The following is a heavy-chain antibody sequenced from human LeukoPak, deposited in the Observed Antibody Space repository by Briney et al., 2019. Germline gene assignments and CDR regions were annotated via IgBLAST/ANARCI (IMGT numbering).Heavy chain of an antibody. CDR1: GYTFTGYY. V-gene: IGHV1-2*02. D-gene: IGHD5-18*01. J-gene: IGHJ3*02. CDR3: ARASYRRLGYSSPSDAFDI. Sequence: ASVKVSCKASGYTFTGYYMHWVRQAPGQGLEWMGWINPNSGGTNYAQKFQGRVTMTRDTSVITAYMELSRLRSDDTAVYYCARASYRRLGYSSPSDAFDIWGQGTMVTVSS. CDR2: INPNSGGT.